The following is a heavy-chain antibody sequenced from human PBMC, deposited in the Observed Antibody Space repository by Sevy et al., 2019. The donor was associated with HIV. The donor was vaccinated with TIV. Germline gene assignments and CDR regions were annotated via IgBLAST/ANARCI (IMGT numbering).Heavy chain of an antibody. D-gene: IGHD3-16*01. CDR1: GFTFDDYA. Sequence: GGSLRLSCAASGFTFDDYAMHWVRQAPGKGLEWVSGISWNSNSIGYADSVKGRFTISRDNAKNSLYLQMNSLRAEDSALYYCAGTVMGDGDYWGQGTLVTVSS. V-gene: IGHV3-9*01. CDR2: ISWNSNSI. CDR3: AGTVMGDGDY. J-gene: IGHJ4*02.